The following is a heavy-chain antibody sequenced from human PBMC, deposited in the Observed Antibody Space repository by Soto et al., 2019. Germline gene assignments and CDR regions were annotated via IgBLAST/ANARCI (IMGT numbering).Heavy chain of an antibody. V-gene: IGHV3-13*01. CDR2: IGTSGDT. J-gene: IGHJ6*02. D-gene: IGHD5-18*01. CDR3: AREHSYGHYYYGMDV. Sequence: PGGSLSLSCAASGFTSSSYDMHGFRQATGKGLEWVSAIGTSGDTYYPGSVKGRFTISRESAENSLYLQMNSLRAGDTAVYYCAREHSYGHYYYGMDVWGQGTTVTVSS. CDR1: GFTSSSYD.